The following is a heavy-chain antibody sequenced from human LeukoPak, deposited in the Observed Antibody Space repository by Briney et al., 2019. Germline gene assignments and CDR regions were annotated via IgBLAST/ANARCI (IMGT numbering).Heavy chain of an antibody. CDR3: ARDLYDLLFDP. Sequence: SVKVSCKASGGTFSSYAISWVRQAPGQGLEWMGGIIPIFGTANYAQKFQGRVTITTDESTSTAYMELSRLRSEDTAVYYCARDLYDLLFDPWGQGTLVTVSS. D-gene: IGHD2/OR15-2a*01. V-gene: IGHV1-69*05. CDR2: IIPIFGTA. CDR1: GGTFSSYA. J-gene: IGHJ5*02.